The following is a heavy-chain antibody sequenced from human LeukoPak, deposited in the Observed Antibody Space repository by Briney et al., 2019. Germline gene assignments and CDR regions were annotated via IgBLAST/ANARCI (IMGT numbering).Heavy chain of an antibody. Sequence: GGSLRPSCAASGFTFSSYWMSWVRQAPGKGLEWVANIKQDGSEKYYVDSVKGRFTISRDNAKNSLYLQMNSLRAEDTAVYYCARDGVLMVYAILDYWGQGTLVTVSS. CDR2: IKQDGSEK. J-gene: IGHJ4*02. D-gene: IGHD2-8*01. CDR1: GFTFSSYW. V-gene: IGHV3-7*01. CDR3: ARDGVLMVYAILDY.